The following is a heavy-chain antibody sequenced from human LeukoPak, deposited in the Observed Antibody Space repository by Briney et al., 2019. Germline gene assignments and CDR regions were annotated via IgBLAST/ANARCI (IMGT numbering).Heavy chain of an antibody. J-gene: IGHJ5*02. V-gene: IGHV1-69*13. CDR1: GGTFSSYA. D-gene: IGHD3-10*01. Sequence: GASVKVSCKASGGTFSSYAISWVRQAPGQGLEWMGGISPIFGTANYAQKFQGRVTITADESTSTAYMELSSLRSEDTAVYYCAREGSGMVRGVFDPWGPGTLVTVSS. CDR3: AREGSGMVRGVFDP. CDR2: ISPIFGTA.